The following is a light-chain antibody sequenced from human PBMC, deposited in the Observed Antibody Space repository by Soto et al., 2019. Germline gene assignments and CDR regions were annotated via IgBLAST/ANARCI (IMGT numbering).Light chain of an antibody. CDR2: AAS. CDR3: QQCESSLLS. J-gene: IGKJ4*01. V-gene: IGKV1-39*01. Sequence: IKVTQSPASLSVYEGDRVTITCRASQSINNYLDWYQQKPGQAPKLLVYAASTLQDGVPSRFSGSGSGTDFTLTISRLQPEDFAVYYCQQCESSLLSFGEGTKVDI. CDR1: QSINNY.